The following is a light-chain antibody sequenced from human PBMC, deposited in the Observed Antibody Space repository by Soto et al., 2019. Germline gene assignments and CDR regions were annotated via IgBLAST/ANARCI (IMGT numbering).Light chain of an antibody. V-gene: IGKV3-15*01. Sequence: EIVMTQSPATLSVSPGERATLSCRASQSVSSNLAWYQQKPGQAPRLIIYGASTRATGIPARFSGSGSGTEFTLTISSLQSEDFAVYYCQQYNNCPPLTFGGGTKVEIK. CDR2: GAS. CDR1: QSVSSN. J-gene: IGKJ4*01. CDR3: QQYNNCPPLT.